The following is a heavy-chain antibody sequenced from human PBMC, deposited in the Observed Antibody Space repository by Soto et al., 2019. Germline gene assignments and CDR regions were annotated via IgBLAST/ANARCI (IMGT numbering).Heavy chain of an antibody. CDR2: ISGSGVST. Sequence: EVQLLESGGGLVQPGGSLRLSCAASGFTFSSYAMSWVRQAPGKGLEWVSAISGSGVSTYYTDSVKGRFTISRDNSKSTLYLQMNSLRAEDTAVYHCANIDGSSCYLPDDYWGQGTLVTVSS. J-gene: IGHJ4*02. V-gene: IGHV3-23*01. CDR3: ANIDGSSCYLPDDY. CDR1: GFTFSSYA. D-gene: IGHD2-15*01.